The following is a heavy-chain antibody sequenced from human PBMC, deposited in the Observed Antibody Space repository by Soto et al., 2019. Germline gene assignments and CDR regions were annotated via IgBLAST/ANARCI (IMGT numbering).Heavy chain of an antibody. CDR1: GGSISSGDYY. V-gene: IGHV4-30-4*01. D-gene: IGHD6-13*01. CDR2: IYYSGST. Sequence: QVQLQESGPGLVKPSQTLSLTCTVSGGSISSGDYYWSWIRQPPGKGLEWIGYIYYSGSTYYIPSLKSRVXXXVXTSKNQFSLKLSSVTAADTAVYYCARERPDGSRLDPWGQGTLVTVSS. J-gene: IGHJ5*02. CDR3: ARERPDGSRLDP.